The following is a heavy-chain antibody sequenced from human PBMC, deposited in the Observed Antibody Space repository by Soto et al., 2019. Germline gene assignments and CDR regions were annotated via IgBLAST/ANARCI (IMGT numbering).Heavy chain of an antibody. Sequence: ASVKVSCXASGYTFTSYTIHWVRQAPGQRLEWMGWINAGNGNTKYSQKFQGRVTITRDTSARTAYMELSSLRSEDTAVYYCARDTTHAEYYYDSSGHYLDYWGQGTLVTVSS. J-gene: IGHJ4*02. CDR3: ARDTTHAEYYYDSSGHYLDY. V-gene: IGHV1-3*01. D-gene: IGHD3-22*01. CDR2: INAGNGNT. CDR1: GYTFTSYT.